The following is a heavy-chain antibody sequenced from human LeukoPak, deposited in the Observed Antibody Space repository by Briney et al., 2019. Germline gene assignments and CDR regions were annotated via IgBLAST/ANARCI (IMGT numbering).Heavy chain of an antibody. CDR3: ARDKVPYYYDSSGYYRGYYYYGMDV. CDR2: IKPNSGGT. V-gene: IGHV1-2*02. D-gene: IGHD3-22*01. J-gene: IGHJ6*02. CDR1: GYTFTGYY. Sequence: ASVKVSCKAAGYTFTGYYMHWVRQAPGQGLEWMGWIKPNSGGTNYAQKFQGRVTMTRDTSISTAYMELSRLRSDDTAVYYCARDKVPYYYDSSGYYRGYYYYGMDVWGQGTTVTVSS.